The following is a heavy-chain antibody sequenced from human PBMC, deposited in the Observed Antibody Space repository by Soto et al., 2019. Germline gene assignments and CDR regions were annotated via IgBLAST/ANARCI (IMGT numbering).Heavy chain of an antibody. V-gene: IGHV3-21*06. CDR1: GFTFTRYS. CDR3: ARESEDLTSNFDY. CDR2: ISSTTNYI. J-gene: IGHJ4*02. Sequence: EVQLVESGGGLVKPGGSLRLSCAASGFTFTRYSMNWVRQAPGKGLEWVSPISSTTNYIYYGDSMKGRFTISRDNGKNSLYLEIHSLRAEDTAVYYCARESEDLTSNFDYWGQGTLVTVSS.